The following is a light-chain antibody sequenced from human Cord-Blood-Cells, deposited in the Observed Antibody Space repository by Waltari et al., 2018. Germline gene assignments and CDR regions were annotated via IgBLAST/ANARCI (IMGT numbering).Light chain of an antibody. J-gene: IGLJ2*01. CDR2: KDS. CDR1: ALPKQY. V-gene: IGLV3-25*02. Sequence: SYELTQPPSVSVSPGQTARITCSGDALPKQYAYWYQQKPGQAPVLVIYKDSERPSGIPERLSGTSSGTTVTLTSSGVQAEDEADYYCQSADSSGTYPVVFGGGTKLTVL. CDR3: QSADSSGTYPVV.